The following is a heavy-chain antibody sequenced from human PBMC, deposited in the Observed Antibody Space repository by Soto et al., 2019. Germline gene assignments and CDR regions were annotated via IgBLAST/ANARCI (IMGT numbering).Heavy chain of an antibody. D-gene: IGHD6-13*01. CDR1: GYTFTSYG. V-gene: IGHV1-18*01. J-gene: IGHJ4*02. Sequence: ASVKVSCKASGYTFTSYGISWVRQAPGQGLEWMGWISAYNGNTNYAQKLQGRVTMTTDTSTSTAYMELRSLRSDDTAVYYCVSALTGAAAGSTFDYWGLGNLVTVS. CDR2: ISAYNGNT. CDR3: VSALTGAAAGSTFDY.